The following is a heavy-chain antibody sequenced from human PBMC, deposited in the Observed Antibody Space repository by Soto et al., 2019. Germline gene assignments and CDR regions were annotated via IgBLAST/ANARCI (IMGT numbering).Heavy chain of an antibody. Sequence: ASVKVSCKASGYTFTIYYMHWVRQAPGQGLEWMGIINPSGGSTSYAQKFQGRVTMTRDTSTSTVYMELSSLRSEDTAVYYCAREMKGMVRGVIINCYYFDYWGQGTLVTVSS. CDR2: INPSGGST. D-gene: IGHD3-10*01. J-gene: IGHJ4*02. V-gene: IGHV1-46*01. CDR3: AREMKGMVRGVIINCYYFDY. CDR1: GYTFTIYY.